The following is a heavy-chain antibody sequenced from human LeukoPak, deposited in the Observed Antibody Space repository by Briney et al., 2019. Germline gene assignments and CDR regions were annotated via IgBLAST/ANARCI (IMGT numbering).Heavy chain of an antibody. Sequence: GGSLRLSCAASGFTFSSYSMNWVRQAPGKGLEWVSSISSSSSYIYYADSVKGRFTISRDNAKNSMYLQMNSLRAEDTAVYYCARIGNNYYYYYMDVWGKGTTVTISS. D-gene: IGHD1/OR15-1a*01. J-gene: IGHJ6*03. V-gene: IGHV3-21*01. CDR3: ARIGNNYYYYYMDV. CDR1: GFTFSSYS. CDR2: ISSSSSYI.